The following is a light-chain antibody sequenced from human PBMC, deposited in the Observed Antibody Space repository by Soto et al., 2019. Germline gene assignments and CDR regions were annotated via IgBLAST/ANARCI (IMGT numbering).Light chain of an antibody. J-gene: IGKJ5*01. CDR3: QQSYSIPPIT. CDR1: QGISTY. CDR2: AAS. V-gene: IGKV1-39*01. Sequence: DIQMTQSPSSLSASVGDRVTITCRASQGISTYLNWYQQKPGKAPKLLIYAASSLQSGVPSRFSGSGSETDFTLTISSLQPEDFATYYCQQSYSIPPITFGQGTRLEIK.